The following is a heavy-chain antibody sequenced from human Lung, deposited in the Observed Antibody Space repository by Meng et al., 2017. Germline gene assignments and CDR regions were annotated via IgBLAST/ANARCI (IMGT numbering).Heavy chain of an antibody. Sequence: QVELKVAGQGLGTPSQPLSLTCTVSGGSISSSNYYWSWIRQPPGKGLEGSGHIYNSGSTYYNPSLKSRITISVDTSKNQFSLKLSSVTAADTAVYYCARGQKGYFDLWGRGTLVTVSS. CDR2: IYNSGST. J-gene: IGHJ2*01. V-gene: IGHV4-30-4*01. CDR3: ARGQKGYFDL. CDR1: GGSISSSNYY.